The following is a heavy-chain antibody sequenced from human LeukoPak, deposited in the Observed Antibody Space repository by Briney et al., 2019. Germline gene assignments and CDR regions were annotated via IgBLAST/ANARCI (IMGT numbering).Heavy chain of an antibody. J-gene: IGHJ4*02. Sequence: PGRSLRLSCAASEFTFRSYVMAWVRHAPGEGLEWVANIKEGGSEKYYVESVKVRFTISRDNAKNSLFLQMNSLRGEDTAMYYCARGGSSCFGYWGQGTLVTVSS. D-gene: IGHD1-26*01. CDR2: IKEGGSEK. CDR1: EFTFRSYV. V-gene: IGHV3-7*01. CDR3: ARGGSSCFGY.